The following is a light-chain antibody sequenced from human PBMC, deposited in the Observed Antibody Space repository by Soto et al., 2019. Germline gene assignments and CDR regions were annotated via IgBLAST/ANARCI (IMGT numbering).Light chain of an antibody. CDR1: STDVGGYNY. CDR2: DVS. V-gene: IGLV2-14*01. CDR3: NSYSSSTTLYL. Sequence: QSALTQPASVSGSPGQSITISCTGTSTDVGGYNYVSWYQQHPGKAPKLMIPDVSNRPSGVSIRFSGSKSGNTASLTISGLQAEDEADYYCNSYSSSTTLYLFGTGTKLTVL. J-gene: IGLJ1*01.